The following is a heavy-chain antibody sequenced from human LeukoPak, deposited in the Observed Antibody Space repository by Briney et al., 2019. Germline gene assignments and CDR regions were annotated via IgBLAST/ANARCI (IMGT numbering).Heavy chain of an antibody. D-gene: IGHD3-10*01. Sequence: GASVKVSCKASGYTFTSYDINWVRQATGQGLEWMGWMNPNSGNTGYAQKFQGRVTMTRNTSISTAYMELSSLRSEDTAVYYCAGGSMVRGVRGPWGQGTLVTVSS. CDR2: MNPNSGNT. CDR3: AGGSMVRGVRGP. CDR1: GYTFTSYD. V-gene: IGHV1-8*01. J-gene: IGHJ5*02.